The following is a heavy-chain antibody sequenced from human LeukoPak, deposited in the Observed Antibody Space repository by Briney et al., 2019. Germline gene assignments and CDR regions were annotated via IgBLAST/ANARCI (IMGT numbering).Heavy chain of an antibody. Sequence: GGSLRLSCVVSGFTVSSNYMNWVRQAPGKGLEWVSVIYSGGSTYYRDSVKGRFTISRDNSKNPLYLQMNSLRAEDTAVYYCARGSQQLVPGVDYWGQGTLVTVSS. J-gene: IGHJ4*02. V-gene: IGHV3-53*01. CDR2: IYSGGST. D-gene: IGHD6-13*01. CDR1: GFTVSSNY. CDR3: ARGSQQLVPGVDY.